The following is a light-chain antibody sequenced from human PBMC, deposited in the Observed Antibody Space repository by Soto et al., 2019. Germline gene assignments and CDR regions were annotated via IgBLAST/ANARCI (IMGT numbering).Light chain of an antibody. CDR2: DAS. Sequence: ELVLTQSPGILSLSPGERATLSCRASHAINNAYLDWYQQKPGQAPSLLIYDASNRATVIPDRFSGSGYGTDFTLIISSLEPEDFAVYYCQQCASSPTFGQGTRLDI. CDR3: QQCASSPT. J-gene: IGKJ5*01. V-gene: IGKV3-20*01. CDR1: HAINNAY.